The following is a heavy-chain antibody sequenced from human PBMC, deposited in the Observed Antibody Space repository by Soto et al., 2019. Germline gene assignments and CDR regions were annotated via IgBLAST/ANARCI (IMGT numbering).Heavy chain of an antibody. CDR3: ARYKPGYRNALDV. D-gene: IGHD6-25*01. Sequence: LRLSWVASGFTFSSYEMNWVRQAPGEGLEWVSYIGNGGATTYYADSVKGRFTISKDNAKNSLYLQMNSLRVEDTAVYYCARYKPGYRNALDVWGQGTTVTVSS. V-gene: IGHV3-48*03. CDR1: GFTFSSYE. J-gene: IGHJ6*02. CDR2: IGNGGATT.